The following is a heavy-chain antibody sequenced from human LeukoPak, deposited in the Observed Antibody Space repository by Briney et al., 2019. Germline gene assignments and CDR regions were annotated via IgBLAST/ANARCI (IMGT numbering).Heavy chain of an antibody. D-gene: IGHD3-10*01. V-gene: IGHV3-23*01. CDR1: GFTFSSYA. CDR2: ISGSGGST. CDR3: AKAYYYGSGNPGNYFDY. Sequence: GGSLRLSCTASGFTFSSYAMSWVRQAPGKGLEWVSGISGSGGSTYYADSVKGRFTISRDNSKNTLYLQMNSLRAEDTAVYYCAKAYYYGSGNPGNYFDYWGQGTLVTVSS. J-gene: IGHJ4*02.